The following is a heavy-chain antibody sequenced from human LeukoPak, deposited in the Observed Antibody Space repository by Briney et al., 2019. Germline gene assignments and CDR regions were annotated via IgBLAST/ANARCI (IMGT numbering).Heavy chain of an antibody. CDR2: IRYDGSNK. V-gene: IGHV3-30*02. CDR1: GFTFSSYG. D-gene: IGHD2-15*01. J-gene: IGHJ5*02. CDR3: AKGSGYCSGGSCVRVQGWFDP. Sequence: GGSLRLSCAASGFTFSSYGMHWVRQAPGKGLEWVAFIRYDGSNKYYADSVKGRFTISRDNSKNTLYLQMNSLRAEDTAVYYCAKGSGYCSGGSCVRVQGWFDPWGQGTLVTVSS.